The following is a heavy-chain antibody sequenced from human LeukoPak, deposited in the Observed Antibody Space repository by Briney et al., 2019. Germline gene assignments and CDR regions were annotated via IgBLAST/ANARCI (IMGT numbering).Heavy chain of an antibody. CDR2: IYYSGST. CDR3: ARHGEGIPAAVGY. Sequence: KPSETLSLTCAVYGGSFSSYYWGWIRQPPGKGLEWIGSIYYSGSTYYNPSLKSRVTISVDTSKNQFSLKLSSVTAADTAVYYCARHGEGIPAAVGYWGQGTLVTVSS. D-gene: IGHD2-2*01. CDR1: GGSFSSYY. J-gene: IGHJ4*02. V-gene: IGHV4-39*01.